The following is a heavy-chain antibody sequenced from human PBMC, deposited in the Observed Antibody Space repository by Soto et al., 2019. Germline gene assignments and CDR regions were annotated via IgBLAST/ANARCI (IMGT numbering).Heavy chain of an antibody. CDR3: AKDRGEGMDV. CDR1: GFTFRSYG. Sequence: QVQLVESGGGVVQPGRSLRLSCAASGFTFRSYGMHWVRQAPGKGLEWVAVISYDGSNKYYADSVKGRFTISRDNSKNTLYLQMNSLRAEDTAVYYCAKDRGEGMDVWGQGTTVTVSS. D-gene: IGHD3-16*01. CDR2: ISYDGSNK. V-gene: IGHV3-30*18. J-gene: IGHJ6*02.